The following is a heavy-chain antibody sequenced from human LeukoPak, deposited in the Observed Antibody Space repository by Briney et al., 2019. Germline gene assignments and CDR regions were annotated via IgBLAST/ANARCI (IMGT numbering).Heavy chain of an antibody. CDR3: VRGSGSYYDNWFDP. D-gene: IGHD3-10*01. Sequence: GGSLRLSCAASGFIFISYSMNWVRQAPGRGLEWVSSISSSSSYIYYADSVKGRFTISRDNAKDSLYLQMNSLRAEDTAVYYCVRGSGSYYDNWFDPWGQGTLVTVSS. CDR1: GFIFISYS. J-gene: IGHJ5*02. V-gene: IGHV3-21*01. CDR2: ISSSSSYI.